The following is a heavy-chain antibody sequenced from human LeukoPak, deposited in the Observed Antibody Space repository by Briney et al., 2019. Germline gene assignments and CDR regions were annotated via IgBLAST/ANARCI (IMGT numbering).Heavy chain of an antibody. J-gene: IGHJ3*02. CDR2: INWNGGST. V-gene: IGHV3-20*04. D-gene: IGHD5-24*01. CDR3: AGALPRTILTDAFDI. CDR1: GGSISSSNW. Sequence: PSETLSLTCAVSGGSISSSNWWSWVRQPPGKGLEWGSGINWNGGSTGYADPVKGRFTISRDNAKNSLYLQMNSLRAEDTDVYFCAGALPRTILTDAFDIWGQGTMATVSS.